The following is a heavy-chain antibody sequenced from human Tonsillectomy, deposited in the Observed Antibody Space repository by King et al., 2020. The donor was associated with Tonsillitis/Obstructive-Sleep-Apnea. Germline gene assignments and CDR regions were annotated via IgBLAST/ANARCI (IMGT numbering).Heavy chain of an antibody. J-gene: IGHJ4*02. D-gene: IGHD5-12*01. CDR2: IRSKAYGGTT. CDR1: GFTFGDYA. Sequence: VQLVVSGGGLVQPGRSLRLSCTASGFTFGDYAMSWVRQAPGKGLEWVGFIRSKAYGGTTEYAASVKGRFTISRDDSKSFAYLQMNSLKTEDTAVYYCTREVTDIEGTGDYWGQGTLVTVSS. V-gene: IGHV3-49*04. CDR3: TREVTDIEGTGDY.